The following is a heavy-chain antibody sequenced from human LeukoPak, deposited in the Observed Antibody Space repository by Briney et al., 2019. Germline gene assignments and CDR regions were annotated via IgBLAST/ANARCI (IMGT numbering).Heavy chain of an antibody. J-gene: IGHJ4*02. CDR1: GGSISSSSYY. D-gene: IGHD1-26*01. Sequence: SETLSLTCTVSGGSISSSSYYWGWIRQPPGKGLEWIGSIYYSGSTYYNPSLKSRVTISVDTSKNQFSLKLSSVTAADTAVYYCARGKLYSGSEDPLDYWGQGTLVTVSS. CDR2: IYYSGST. V-gene: IGHV4-39*01. CDR3: ARGKLYSGSEDPLDY.